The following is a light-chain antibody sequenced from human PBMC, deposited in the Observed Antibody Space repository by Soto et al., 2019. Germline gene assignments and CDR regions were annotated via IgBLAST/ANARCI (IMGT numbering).Light chain of an antibody. J-gene: IGKJ4*01. CDR1: QSVSTN. Sequence: EIVMTQSPATLSVSPGERASLSCRASQSVSTNLAWYQQKPAQAPRLLIYGASTRATGIPARFSGGGSGTVFTLTISSLQSADFAVYYCQQYNDWPLTFGGGTKVEIK. CDR2: GAS. CDR3: QQYNDWPLT. V-gene: IGKV3-15*01.